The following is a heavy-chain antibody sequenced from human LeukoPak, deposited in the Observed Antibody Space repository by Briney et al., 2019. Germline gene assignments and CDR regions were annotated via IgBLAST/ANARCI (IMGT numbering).Heavy chain of an antibody. V-gene: IGHV3-66*01. J-gene: IGHJ4*02. CDR2: IYGGGGT. D-gene: IGHD3-3*01. CDR3: AREGGGPSGPLDY. Sequence: SLRLSCAASGFTVSINYMTCVRQALWLVLEWFSVIYGGGGTYYADSVKGRFTISRDNSNNTLYLQMNSLRAEDTAVYYCAREGGGPSGPLDYWGQGTLVTVSS. CDR1: GFTVSINY.